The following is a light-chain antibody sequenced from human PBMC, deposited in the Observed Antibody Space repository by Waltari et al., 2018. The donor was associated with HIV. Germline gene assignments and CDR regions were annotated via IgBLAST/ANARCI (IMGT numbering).Light chain of an antibody. Sequence: QSVLTQPPSASGTPGQRVTIPCSGSSSNIGRHYVYWYQPLPGTAPKLLIYRNNQRPSGVPDRFSGSKSGTSASLAISGLRSEDEADYYCAAWDDSLSGLHVVFGGGTKVTVL. CDR1: SSNIGRHY. J-gene: IGLJ2*01. CDR3: AAWDDSLSGLHVV. CDR2: RNN. V-gene: IGLV1-47*01.